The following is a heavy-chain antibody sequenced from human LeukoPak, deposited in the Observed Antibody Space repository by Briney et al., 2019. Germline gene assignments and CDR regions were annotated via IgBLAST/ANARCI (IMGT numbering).Heavy chain of an antibody. Sequence: GGSLRLSCAASGFTFDDYGMSWVRQAPGKGLKWVSGINWNGGSTGYADSVKGRFTISRDNAKNSLYLQMNSLRAEDTALYHCARGYIEGSGSYYSNYYYYMDVWGKGTTVTVSS. V-gene: IGHV3-20*01. J-gene: IGHJ6*03. CDR3: ARGYIEGSGSYYSNYYYYMDV. D-gene: IGHD3-10*01. CDR1: GFTFDDYG. CDR2: INWNGGST.